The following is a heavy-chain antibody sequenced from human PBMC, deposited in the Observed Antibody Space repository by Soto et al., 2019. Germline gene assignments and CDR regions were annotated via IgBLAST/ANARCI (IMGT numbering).Heavy chain of an antibody. CDR2: ISAYNGNT. D-gene: IGHD6-13*01. J-gene: IGHJ3*02. V-gene: IGHV1-18*01. CDR1: GYTFTSYG. CDR3: ARSLWKQLDPDDAFDI. Sequence: QVQLVQSGAEVKKPGASVKVSCKASGYTFTSYGISWVRQAPGQGLEWMGWISAYNGNTNYAQKLQGRVTMTTDTSTSTSYMELRSLRSDDTAVYYCARSLWKQLDPDDAFDIWGQGTMVTVSS.